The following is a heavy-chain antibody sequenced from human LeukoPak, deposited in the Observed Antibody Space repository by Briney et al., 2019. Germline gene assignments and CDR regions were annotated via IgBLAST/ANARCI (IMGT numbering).Heavy chain of an antibody. V-gene: IGHV3-30*18. CDR2: ISYDGSNK. CDR3: AKEGYSSSWYRGSGLYYFDY. CDR1: GFTFSSYG. J-gene: IGHJ4*02. D-gene: IGHD6-13*01. Sequence: PGGSLRLSCAASGFTFSSYGMHWVRQAPGKGLEWVAVISYDGSNKYYADSVKGGFTISRDNSKNTLYLQMNSLRAEDTAVYYCAKEGYSSSWYRGSGLYYFDYWGQGTLVTVSS.